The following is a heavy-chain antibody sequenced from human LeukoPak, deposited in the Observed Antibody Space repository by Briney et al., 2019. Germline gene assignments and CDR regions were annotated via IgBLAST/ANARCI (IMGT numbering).Heavy chain of an antibody. CDR1: GYTFTSYG. V-gene: IGHV1-18*01. D-gene: IGHD6-13*01. CDR3: ARNDSIWPRGFDP. Sequence: ASVKVSCKASGYTFTSYGISWVRQAPGQGLEWMGWISAYNGNTNFAQKLQGRVTMTTDTSTSTAYMELRSLSSDDTAVYYCARNDSIWPRGFDPWGHGTLVTVSS. J-gene: IGHJ5*02. CDR2: ISAYNGNT.